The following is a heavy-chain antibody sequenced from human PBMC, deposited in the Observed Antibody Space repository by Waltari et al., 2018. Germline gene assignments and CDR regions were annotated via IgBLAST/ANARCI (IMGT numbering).Heavy chain of an antibody. J-gene: IGHJ5*02. CDR2: IKQDGSEK. CDR1: GFTFSTYW. CDR3: ARNVGGSYCWGS. D-gene: IGHD3-10*01. Sequence: EVQLVESGGGLVQPGGSLRLSCAASGFTFSTYWMSWVRQAPGKGLEWVANIKQDGSEKYYVDSVKGRFTSSRDNAKNSVYLQMNSLRAEDTAVYFCARNVGGSYCWGSWGQGTLVTVSS. V-gene: IGHV3-7*01.